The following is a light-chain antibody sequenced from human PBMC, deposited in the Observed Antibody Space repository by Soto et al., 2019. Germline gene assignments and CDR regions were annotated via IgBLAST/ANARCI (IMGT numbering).Light chain of an antibody. J-gene: IGKJ5*01. CDR1: QSISSY. Sequence: DIQMTQSPSSLSASVGDRVTINCRASQSISSYLNWYQQKPGKAPKLLIYAASSLQSGVPSRFSGSGSGTDFTLTISSLQPEDFATYYCQQLNSYPNTFGQGTRLEI. CDR2: AAS. CDR3: QQLNSYPNT. V-gene: IGKV1-39*01.